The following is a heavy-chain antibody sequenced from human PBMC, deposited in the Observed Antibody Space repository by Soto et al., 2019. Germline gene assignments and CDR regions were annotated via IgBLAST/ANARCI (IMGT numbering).Heavy chain of an antibody. J-gene: IGHJ4*02. CDR2: IYYSGST. CDR3: AREGVYCISTTCFGFFDS. Sequence: LSLTCTVSGDSISSSYWSWIRQAPGKGLEWIGNIYYSGSTNYNPSLKNRVTISVDTSKTQISLKLISVTAADTAVYYCAREGVYCISTTCFGFFDSWGQGTLVTVSS. CDR1: GDSISSSY. V-gene: IGHV4-59*01. D-gene: IGHD2-2*01.